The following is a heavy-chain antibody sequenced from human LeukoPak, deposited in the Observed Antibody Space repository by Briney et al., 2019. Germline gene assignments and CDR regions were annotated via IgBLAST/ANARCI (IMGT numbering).Heavy chain of an antibody. V-gene: IGHV3-7*01. CDR1: GFTFSSYW. J-gene: IGHJ4*02. Sequence: PGGSLRLSCVASGFTFSSYWMSWVRQAPGKGLEWVANIKRDGKEKHYVDSVKGRFTISRDNARNSLYLQMSSLRAEDTAVYYCARDKIVGPTTLDYWGQGTLVTVSS. CDR2: IKRDGKEK. D-gene: IGHD1-26*01. CDR3: ARDKIVGPTTLDY.